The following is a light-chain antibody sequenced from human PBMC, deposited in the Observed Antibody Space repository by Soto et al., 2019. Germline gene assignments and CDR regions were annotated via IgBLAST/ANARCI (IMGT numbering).Light chain of an antibody. CDR3: QQNYSATWT. J-gene: IGKJ1*01. Sequence: DIQMTLSPSSLSASVGDRLTITCRASQGISTYLNWYQQKPGKAPKHLIYAASTLQSGVPSRFSGSGSETDFTLTISSLQPEDFAAYSCQQNYSATWTFGQGTKVEIK. V-gene: IGKV1-39*01. CDR2: AAS. CDR1: QGISTY.